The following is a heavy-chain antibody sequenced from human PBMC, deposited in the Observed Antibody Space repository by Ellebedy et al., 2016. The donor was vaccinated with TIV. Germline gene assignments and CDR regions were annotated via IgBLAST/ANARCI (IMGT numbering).Heavy chain of an antibody. CDR3: ARADTGSYPDY. J-gene: IGHJ4*02. CDR1: GGSLSSSSSY. V-gene: IGHV4-39*07. Sequence: SETLSLTCIVSGGSLSSSSSYWGWIRQPPGKGLEWIGSIYYSGRTNYNPSIKSRVTISVDPSKNLFSLKLSSVTAADTAVYYCARADTGSYPDYWGQGTLVIVSS. D-gene: IGHD1-26*01. CDR2: IYYSGRT.